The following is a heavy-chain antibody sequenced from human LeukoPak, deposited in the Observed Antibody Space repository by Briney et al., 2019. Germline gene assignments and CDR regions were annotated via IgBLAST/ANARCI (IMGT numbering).Heavy chain of an antibody. CDR2: IYYSGST. CDR3: ARGVGATHYFDY. CDR1: GGSISSYY. J-gene: IGHJ4*02. D-gene: IGHD1-26*01. Sequence: SETLSLTCTVSGGSISSYYWSWIRQPPGKGLEWIGYIYYSGSTNYNPSLKGRVTISVDTSKNQFSLKLSSVTAADTAVYYCARGVGATHYFDYWGQGTLVTVSS. V-gene: IGHV4-59*01.